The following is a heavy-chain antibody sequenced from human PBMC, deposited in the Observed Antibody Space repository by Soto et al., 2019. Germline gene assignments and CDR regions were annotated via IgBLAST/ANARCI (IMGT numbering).Heavy chain of an antibody. CDR3: TTGPSPNYDFWSGYYLVGAP. CDR2: IKSKTDGGTT. V-gene: IGHV3-15*01. J-gene: IGHJ5*02. CDR1: GFTFSNAW. Sequence: GGSLRLSCAASGFTFSNAWMSWVRQAPGKGLEWVGRIKSKTDGGTTDYAAPVKGRFTISRDDSKNTLYLQMNSLKTEDTAVYYCTTGPSPNYDFWSGYYLVGAPWGQGTLVTVSS. D-gene: IGHD3-3*01.